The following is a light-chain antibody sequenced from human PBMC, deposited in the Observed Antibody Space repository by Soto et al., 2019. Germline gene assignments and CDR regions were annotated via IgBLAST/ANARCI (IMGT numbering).Light chain of an antibody. J-gene: IGLJ2*01. CDR3: HSYPNDHAQL. CDR2: KVS. CDR1: SSDIGKYIY. Sequence: QSALTQPASVSGSPGQSITISCSGTSSDIGKYIYVSWYQQHPGKAPKLIIYKVSDRPSGVSDRFSGSKSGNTASLTISGLRPEDEAHYYCHSYPNDHAQLFGGGTQVTVL. V-gene: IGLV2-14*03.